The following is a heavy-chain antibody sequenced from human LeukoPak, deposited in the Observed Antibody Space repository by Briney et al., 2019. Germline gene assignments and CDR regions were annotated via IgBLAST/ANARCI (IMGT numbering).Heavy chain of an antibody. CDR2: IDPSGGST. CDR3: ATVVN. J-gene: IGHJ4*02. V-gene: IGHV1-46*01. Sequence: ASVKVSCKASGYTFTSYYMHWVRQAPGQGLEWMGIIDPSGGSTSYAQKFQGRVTMSRDTSISTAYMELSSLKSDDTALYYCATVVNWGQGTLVTVSS. CDR1: GYTFTSYY.